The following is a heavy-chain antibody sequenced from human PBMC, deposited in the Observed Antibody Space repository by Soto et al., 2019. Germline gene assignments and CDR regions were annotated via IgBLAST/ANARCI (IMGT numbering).Heavy chain of an antibody. CDR2: IYYSGST. D-gene: IGHD2-15*01. V-gene: IGHV4-39*01. CDR1: GGSISSSSYY. Sequence: SETLSLTCTVSGGSISSSSYYWGWIRQPPGKGLEWIGSIYYSGSTYYNPSLKSRVTISVDTSKNQFSLKLSSVTAADTAVYYCAVVVAATRYFDYWGQGTLVTAPQ. J-gene: IGHJ4*02. CDR3: AVVVAATRYFDY.